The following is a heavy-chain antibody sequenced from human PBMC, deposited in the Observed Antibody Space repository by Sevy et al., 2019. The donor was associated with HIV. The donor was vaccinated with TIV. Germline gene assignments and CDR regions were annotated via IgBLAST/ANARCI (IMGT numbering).Heavy chain of an antibody. CDR1: GFTFGTYD. CDR3: AKNRPPGGSLFSRHGMDV. J-gene: IGHJ6*02. D-gene: IGHD3-16*01. Sequence: GGSLRLSCAASGFTFGTYDMHLVRQAPGKGLEWVAIISSDGSYRYYADSVRGRFNMSRDNSKNTMYLQISGLLIEDTAVYYCAKNRPPGGSLFSRHGMDVWGRGTTVTVSS. CDR2: ISSDGSYR. V-gene: IGHV3-30*18.